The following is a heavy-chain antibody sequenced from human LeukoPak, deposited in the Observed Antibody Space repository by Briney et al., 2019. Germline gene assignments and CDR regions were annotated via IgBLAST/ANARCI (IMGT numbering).Heavy chain of an antibody. D-gene: IGHD3-22*01. Sequence: SVKVSCKASGGTFSSYAISWVRQAPGQGLEWMGGIIPIFGTANYAQKFQGRVTITADESTSTAYMELSSLRSEDTAVYYCARTYDSSPYFDYWGQGTLVTVSS. V-gene: IGHV1-69*13. CDR3: ARTYDSSPYFDY. J-gene: IGHJ4*02. CDR2: IIPIFGTA. CDR1: GGTFSSYA.